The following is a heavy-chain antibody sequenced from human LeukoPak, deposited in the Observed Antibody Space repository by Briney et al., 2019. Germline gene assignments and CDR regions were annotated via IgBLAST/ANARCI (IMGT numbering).Heavy chain of an antibody. D-gene: IGHD5-12*01. J-gene: IGHJ4*02. V-gene: IGHV3-30*03. CDR3: AREKWLRLGGYFDY. Sequence: PGRSLRLSCAASGFTFSSYGMHWVRQAPGKGLEWVAVISYDGSNKYYADSVKGRFTISRDNSKNTLYLQMNSLRAEDTAVYYCAREKWLRLGGYFDYWGQGTLVTVSS. CDR2: ISYDGSNK. CDR1: GFTFSSYG.